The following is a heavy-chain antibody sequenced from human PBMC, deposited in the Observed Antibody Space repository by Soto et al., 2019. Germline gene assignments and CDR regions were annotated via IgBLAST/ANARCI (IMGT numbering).Heavy chain of an antibody. J-gene: IGHJ6*02. D-gene: IGHD6-19*01. CDR2: ISGSGGST. V-gene: IGHV3-23*01. CDR3: AKLGMGSGRCWGDTCEGGGMDV. CDR1: GFTFSSYA. Sequence: GGSLRLSCAASGFTFSSYAMSWVRQAPGKGLEWVSAISGSGGSTYYADSVKGRFTISRDNSKNTLYLQMNSLRAEDTAVYYCAKLGMGSGRCWGDTCEGGGMDVWGQGTTVTVSS.